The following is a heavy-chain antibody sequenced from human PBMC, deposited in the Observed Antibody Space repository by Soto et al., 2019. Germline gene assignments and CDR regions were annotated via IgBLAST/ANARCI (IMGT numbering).Heavy chain of an antibody. Sequence: GESLRLSCVGSGFTFSTYSINWVRQAPGKGLEWVSSISSRSDIYYADSVKGRFTISRDNAKNSVSLQMNSLRAEDTAVYYCAREYTAWPLAYGLDVWGQGTAVTVSS. J-gene: IGHJ6*02. CDR3: AREYTAWPLAYGLDV. CDR1: GFTFSTYS. D-gene: IGHD2-2*02. CDR2: ISSRSDI. V-gene: IGHV3-21*01.